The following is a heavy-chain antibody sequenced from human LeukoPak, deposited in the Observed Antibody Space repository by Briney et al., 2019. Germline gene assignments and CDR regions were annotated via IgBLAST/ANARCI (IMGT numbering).Heavy chain of an antibody. CDR3: VKEGVEYSYSYGDY. V-gene: IGHV3-30*02. J-gene: IGHJ4*02. CDR2: TRYDGGNE. Sequence: PGGSLRLSCAASGFSLSCCGMHWVRQAPGKGLGWVAFTRYDGGNEYYADSVKGRITISRDNAENTLYLQMNNLRPDDTAFYFCVKEGVEYSYSYGDYWGQGTLVTVSS. D-gene: IGHD3-16*01. CDR1: GFSLSCCG.